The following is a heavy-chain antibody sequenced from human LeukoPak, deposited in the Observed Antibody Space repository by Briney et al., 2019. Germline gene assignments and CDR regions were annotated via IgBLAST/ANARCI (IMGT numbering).Heavy chain of an antibody. V-gene: IGHV1-18*01. CDR1: GYTFTNYG. J-gene: IGHJ4*02. CDR3: AKSPPPSYGSGSYYNVIGYLYYFDY. D-gene: IGHD3-10*01. Sequence: ASVKVSCKASGYTFTNYGISWVRQAPGQGLEWMGWISAYNDNKNYTQNLQGRVTMTTDTSTGTAYMELRSLRSDDTAVYYCAKSPPPSYGSGSYYNVIGYLYYFDYWGQGTLVTVSS. CDR2: ISAYNDNK.